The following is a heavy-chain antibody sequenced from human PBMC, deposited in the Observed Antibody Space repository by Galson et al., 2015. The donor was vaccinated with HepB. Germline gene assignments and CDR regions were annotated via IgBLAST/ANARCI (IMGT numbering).Heavy chain of an antibody. V-gene: IGHV4-34*01. D-gene: IGHD2-21*01. CDR3: ARGYSSPI. CDR1: GGSFSGYC. CDR2: INHSGST. J-gene: IGHJ4*02. Sequence: ETLSLTCAVYGGSFSGYCWSWIRQPPGKGLEWIGEINHSGSTNYNPSLKSRVTISVDTSKNQFSLKLSSVTAADTAVYYCARGYSSPIWGQGTLVTVSS.